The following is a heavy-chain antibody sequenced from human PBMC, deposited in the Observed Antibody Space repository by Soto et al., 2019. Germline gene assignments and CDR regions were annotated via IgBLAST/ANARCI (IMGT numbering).Heavy chain of an antibody. CDR2: ISGSGGST. CDR3: AKGGAQLLHYNWFDP. J-gene: IGHJ5*02. CDR1: GFTFSSYA. V-gene: IGHV3-23*01. D-gene: IGHD2-2*01. Sequence: EVQLLESGGGLVQPGGSLRLSCAASGFTFSSYAMSWVRQAPGKGLEWVSAISGSGGSTYYAHSVKGRFTISRDNSKNTLYLQMNSLRAEDTAVYYCAKGGAQLLHYNWFDPWGQGTLVTVSS.